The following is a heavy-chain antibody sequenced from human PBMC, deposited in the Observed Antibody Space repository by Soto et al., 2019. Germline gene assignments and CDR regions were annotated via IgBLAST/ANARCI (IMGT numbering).Heavy chain of an antibody. CDR3: ARAGGYYYDSSGSFDY. CDR1: GGTFSSYD. D-gene: IGHD3-22*01. J-gene: IGHJ4*02. Sequence: ASVKVSCKASGGTFSSYDISWVRQAPGQGLKWMGGIIPIFGTANYAQKFQGRVTITADESTSTAYMELSSLRSEDTAVYYCARAGGYYYDSSGSFDYWGQGTLVTVSS. CDR2: IIPIFGTA. V-gene: IGHV1-69*13.